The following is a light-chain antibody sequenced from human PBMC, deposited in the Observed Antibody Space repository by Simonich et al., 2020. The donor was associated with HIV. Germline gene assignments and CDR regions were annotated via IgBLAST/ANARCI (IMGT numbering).Light chain of an antibody. Sequence: DIVMTQSPDSLAVSLGERATINCKSSQSVLYSSNNKNYLAWYQQKPGQPPKLLIYWASTRESGVPDRFSGSGSGTEFTLTISSLQAEDVAVYYCQQYSNTMYTFGQGTKLEIK. CDR1: QSVLYSSNNKNY. CDR2: WAS. V-gene: IGKV4-1*01. CDR3: QQYSNTMYT. J-gene: IGKJ2*01.